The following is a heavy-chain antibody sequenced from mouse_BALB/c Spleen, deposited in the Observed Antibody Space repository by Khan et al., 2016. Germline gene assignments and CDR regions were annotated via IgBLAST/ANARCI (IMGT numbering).Heavy chain of an antibody. V-gene: IGHV9-3*02. D-gene: IGHD1-1*01. CDR3: AEDYYGSNWFAY. CDR2: INTNTGEP. Sequence: QIQLVQSGPELKKPGETVKISCKASGYTFTNYGMNWVKQAPGKGLKWMGWINTNTGEPTYAEEFKGRFACSLETSARTAYLQINNLKNEDTATYFCAEDYYGSNWFAYWGQGTLVTVSA. J-gene: IGHJ3*01. CDR1: GYTFTNYG.